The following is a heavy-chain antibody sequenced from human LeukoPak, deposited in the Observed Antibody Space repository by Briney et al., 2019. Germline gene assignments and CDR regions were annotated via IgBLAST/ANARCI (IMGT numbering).Heavy chain of an antibody. J-gene: IGHJ6*04. CDR1: GFTVSSNY. Sequence: GGSLRLSCAASGFTVSSNYMSWVPQAPGKGLEWVSIIYSGGSTFYADSVKGRFTISRDNAKNSLYLQMNSLRAEDTAVYYCAELGITMIGGVWGKGTTVTISS. CDR2: IYSGGST. CDR3: AELGITMIGGV. V-gene: IGHV3-53*01. D-gene: IGHD3-10*02.